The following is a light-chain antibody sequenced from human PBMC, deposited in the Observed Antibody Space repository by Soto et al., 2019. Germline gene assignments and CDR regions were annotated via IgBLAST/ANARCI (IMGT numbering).Light chain of an antibody. Sequence: QSVLSQPPSASGTPGQRVTISCSGSSSNIGRNYVYWYQQVPGTAPKLLIFRNNQRTSGVTDRFSGSKSGTSASLAISGLRSEDEADYFCAAWDYSLSGYWVFGGGTKLTVL. V-gene: IGLV1-47*01. CDR2: RNN. CDR1: SSNIGRNY. J-gene: IGLJ3*02. CDR3: AAWDYSLSGYWV.